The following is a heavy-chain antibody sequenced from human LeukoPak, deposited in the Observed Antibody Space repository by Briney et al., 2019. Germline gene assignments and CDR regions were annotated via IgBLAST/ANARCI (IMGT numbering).Heavy chain of an antibody. CDR1: GFTFSNYW. V-gene: IGHV3-74*01. D-gene: IGHD6-13*01. CDR3: AREGAAADFDY. CDR2: INSDGSST. J-gene: IGHJ4*02. Sequence: PGGSLILSCAASGFTFSNYWMHWVRQAPGKGLVWVSRINSDGSSTSYADSVKGRFTISRDNAKNTLYLQMNSLRAEDTAVYYCAREGAAADFDYWGQGTLVTVSS.